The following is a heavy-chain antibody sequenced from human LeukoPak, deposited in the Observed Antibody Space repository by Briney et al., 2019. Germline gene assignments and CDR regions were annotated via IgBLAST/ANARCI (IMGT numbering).Heavy chain of an antibody. Sequence: GGSLRLSCAASGFTFGTYAMGWVRQAPGKGKGLEWVSAISGSGGSTYYADSVRGRFTISRDNSKNVLYLQMNSLRAEDTAVYYCAKDVPTAYFDYWGQGTLVTVSS. J-gene: IGHJ4*02. CDR2: ISGSGGST. CDR3: AKDVPTAYFDY. V-gene: IGHV3-23*01. CDR1: GFTFGTYA. D-gene: IGHD2-2*01.